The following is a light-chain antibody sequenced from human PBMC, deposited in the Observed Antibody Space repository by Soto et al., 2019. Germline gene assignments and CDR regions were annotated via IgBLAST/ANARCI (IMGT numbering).Light chain of an antibody. CDR1: QSVSSNY. CDR3: QQYGNSPRYS. Sequence: DIVLTQSPGTLSLSPGERVTLSCRASQSVSSNYLAWYQQKPGQAPRLLIYGTSSRATGIPDRFSGSGSGTDFTLTISRLEPKDFAVYYCQQYGNSPRYSFGQGTKLEIK. J-gene: IGKJ2*03. V-gene: IGKV3-20*01. CDR2: GTS.